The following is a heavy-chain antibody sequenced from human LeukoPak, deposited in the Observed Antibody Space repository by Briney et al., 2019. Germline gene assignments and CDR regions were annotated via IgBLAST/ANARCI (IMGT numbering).Heavy chain of an antibody. CDR2: IYYSGST. V-gene: IGHV4-59*08. D-gene: IGHD6-19*01. J-gene: IGHJ4*02. CDR3: AGGYSSGWYGY. Sequence: SETLSLTCTVSGGSISSHYWNWIRQPPGKGLEWIGYIYYSGSTNYNPSLKSRVTISVDTSKNQFSLKLSSVTAADTAVYYCAGGYSSGWYGYWGQGTLVTVSS. CDR1: GGSISSHY.